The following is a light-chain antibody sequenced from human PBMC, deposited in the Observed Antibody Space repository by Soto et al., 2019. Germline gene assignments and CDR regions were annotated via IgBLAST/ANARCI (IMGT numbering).Light chain of an antibody. CDR1: SGTIANNY. Sequence: NFMLTQPHSVSESPGKTVIISCTRSSGTIANNYVQWYQQRPGSAPTAVIYDDDQRPSGVSDRFSGSIDRSSNSASLTISGLKTEDEADYYSQSYDNLNLLVFGGGTKLTVL. J-gene: IGLJ2*01. V-gene: IGLV6-57*03. CDR3: QSYDNLNLLV. CDR2: DDD.